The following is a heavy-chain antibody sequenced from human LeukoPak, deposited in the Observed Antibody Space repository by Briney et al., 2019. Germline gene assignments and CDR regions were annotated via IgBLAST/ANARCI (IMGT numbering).Heavy chain of an antibody. CDR2: IYPGDSDS. D-gene: IGHD3-10*01. Sequence: GESLKISCKGSGYSFTSYWIGWVRQMPGKGLEWMGIIYPGDSDSRYSPSFQGQVTISADKSISTAYLQWSNLKASDTAMYYCARRITMIRGVYAFDIWGQGTMVTVSS. CDR3: ARRITMIRGVYAFDI. CDR1: GYSFTSYW. J-gene: IGHJ3*02. V-gene: IGHV5-51*01.